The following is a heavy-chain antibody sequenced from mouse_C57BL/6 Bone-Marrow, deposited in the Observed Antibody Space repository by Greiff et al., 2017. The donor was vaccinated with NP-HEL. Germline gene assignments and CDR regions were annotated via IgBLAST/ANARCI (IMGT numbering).Heavy chain of an antibody. CDR1: GFSLTSYG. Sequence: VKLVESGPGLVAPSQSLTITCTASGFSLTSYGVSWVRQPPGKGLEWLGVIGGDGSTNYYSALISRLSISKDKSKSQVFVKLNRQQTDDTATYYCAKWGNYEFAYWGQGTLVTVSA. V-gene: IGHV2-3*01. CDR2: IGGDGST. CDR3: AKWGNYEFAY. J-gene: IGHJ3*01. D-gene: IGHD2-1*01.